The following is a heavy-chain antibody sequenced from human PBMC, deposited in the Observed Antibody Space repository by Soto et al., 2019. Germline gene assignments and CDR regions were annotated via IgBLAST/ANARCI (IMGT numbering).Heavy chain of an antibody. CDR3: AHRRGFGENSN. D-gene: IGHD3-10*01. J-gene: IGHJ4*02. Sequence: QITLKESGPTLVKPTQTLTLTCTFSGFSLSTSGVGVGWIRQPPGKALEWLAVIYWDDDKRYSPSLKSRLTITKDTSKNQVILTMANVYPVDTAPYYCAHRRGFGENSNWGQGTLVTVSS. V-gene: IGHV2-5*02. CDR2: IYWDDDK. CDR1: GFSLSTSGVG.